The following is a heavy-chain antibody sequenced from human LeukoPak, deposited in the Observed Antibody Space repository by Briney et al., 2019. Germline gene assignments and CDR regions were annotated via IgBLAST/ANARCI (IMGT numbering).Heavy chain of an antibody. J-gene: IGHJ5*02. CDR2: INAGNGNT. V-gene: IGHV1-3*01. CDR3: ARDLRYFDWLYCLDP. CDR1: GYTFTSYA. Sequence: ASVKVSCKASGYTFTSYAMHWVRQAPGQRLEWMGWINAGNGNTKYSQKFQGRVTTTRDTSASTAYMELSSLRSEDTAVYYCARDLRYFDWLYCLDPWGQGTLVTVSS. D-gene: IGHD3-9*01.